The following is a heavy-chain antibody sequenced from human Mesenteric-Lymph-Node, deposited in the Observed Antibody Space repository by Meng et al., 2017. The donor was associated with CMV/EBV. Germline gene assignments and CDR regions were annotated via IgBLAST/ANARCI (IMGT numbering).Heavy chain of an antibody. J-gene: IGHJ6*02. Sequence: SQTLSLTGAVYGGSFSGYYWSWIRQPPGKGLEWIGEINHSGSTNYNPSLKSRVTISVDTSKNQFSLKLSSVTAADTAVYYCARGLGYCSSTSCYRDYYYGMDVWGQGTTVTVSS. CDR1: GGSFSGYY. D-gene: IGHD2-2*03. V-gene: IGHV4-34*01. CDR2: INHSGST. CDR3: ARGLGYCSSTSCYRDYYYGMDV.